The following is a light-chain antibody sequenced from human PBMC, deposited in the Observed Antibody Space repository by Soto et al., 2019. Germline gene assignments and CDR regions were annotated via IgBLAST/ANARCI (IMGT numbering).Light chain of an antibody. CDR1: NIGSKS. Sequence: SYELTQPPSGSVAPGKTARITFGGNNIGSKSVHGYQQKPGQAPVLVIYYDSDRPSGIPERFSGSNSGNTATLTISRVEVGDEADYYCQVWDSSSDHHVVFGGGTQLTVL. CDR3: QVWDSSSDHHVV. J-gene: IGLJ7*01. V-gene: IGLV3-21*04. CDR2: YDS.